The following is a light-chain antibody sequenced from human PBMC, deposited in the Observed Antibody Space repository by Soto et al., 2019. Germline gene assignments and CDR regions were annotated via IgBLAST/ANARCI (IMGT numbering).Light chain of an antibody. J-gene: IGKJ1*01. CDR1: QSVRTT. CDR3: QQYTDWPTT. V-gene: IGKV3-15*01. CDR2: GAS. Sequence: EVGMTQTPATLCGSRGQSATLSCRASQSVRTTVAWYHQRPGQAPRLLIYGASTRATGVPDRFSGGGSGTDFTLTVTSLQSEDFGIYYCQQYTDWPTTFGRGTKVDIK.